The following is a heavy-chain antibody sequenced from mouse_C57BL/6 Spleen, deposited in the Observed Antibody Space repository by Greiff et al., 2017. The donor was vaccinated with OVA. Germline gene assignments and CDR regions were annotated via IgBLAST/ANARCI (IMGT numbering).Heavy chain of an antibody. Sequence: EVKLVESGGDLVKPGGSLKLSCAASGFTFSSYGMSWVRQTPDKRLEWVATISSGGSYTYYPDSVKGRFTISRDNAKNTLYLQRSSLKSEDTAMYYCARRGTTVVAPFDYWGQGTTLTVSS. J-gene: IGHJ2*01. V-gene: IGHV5-6*02. D-gene: IGHD1-1*01. CDR1: GFTFSSYG. CDR2: ISSGGSYT. CDR3: ARRGTTVVAPFDY.